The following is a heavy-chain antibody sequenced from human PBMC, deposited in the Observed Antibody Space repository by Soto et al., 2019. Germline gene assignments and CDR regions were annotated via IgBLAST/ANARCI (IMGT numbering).Heavy chain of an antibody. J-gene: IGHJ2*01. Sequence: QVQLQPWGAGPLRPLETLSLPCGVSGGSFSGYYWAWIRQSPGTGLEWIGEINDRGSMNYNPSLKSRVTLSFDTSKNHYALNLSSVTAADTAVYCGARESHDLFTRPPWVWYFDLWGRGTQDTVSS. CDR1: GGSFSGYY. V-gene: IGHV4-34*01. CDR3: ARESHDLFTRPPWVWYFDL. D-gene: IGHD3-9*01. CDR2: INDRGSM.